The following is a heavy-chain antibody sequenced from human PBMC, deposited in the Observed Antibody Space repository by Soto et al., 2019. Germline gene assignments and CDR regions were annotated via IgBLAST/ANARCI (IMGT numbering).Heavy chain of an antibody. CDR1: GCPISSGGYS. V-gene: IGHV4-30-2*05. J-gene: IGHJ4*02. CDR3: ARDNIVRTMDLFDY. CDR2: NYHSGST. D-gene: IGHD1-26*01. Sequence: SLTCAVSGCPISSGGYSWSWIRQPPGKGLEWIGYNYHSGSTYSNPSLKSRVTIPVDTSKNPFSMQLNSVTPEDTAVYYCARDNIVRTMDLFDYWGQGTLVTVSS.